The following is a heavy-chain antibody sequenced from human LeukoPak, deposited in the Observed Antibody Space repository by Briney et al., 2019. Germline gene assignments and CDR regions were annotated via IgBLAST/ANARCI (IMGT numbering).Heavy chain of an antibody. CDR3: ARQGSKVYYYGSEIFDY. Sequence: SVKVSCKSSGGTFSSYVISWVRQAPGQGLEWMGRIIPILGIANYAQKFQGRVTITADKSTSTAYMELSSLRSEDTAVYYCARQGSKVYYYGSEIFDYWGQGTLVTVSS. J-gene: IGHJ4*02. CDR2: IIPILGIA. V-gene: IGHV1-69*04. D-gene: IGHD3-10*01. CDR1: GGTFSSYV.